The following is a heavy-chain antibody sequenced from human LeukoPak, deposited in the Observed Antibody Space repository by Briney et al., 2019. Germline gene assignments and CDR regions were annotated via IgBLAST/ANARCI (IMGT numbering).Heavy chain of an antibody. D-gene: IGHD7-27*01. Sequence: GGSLRLSCVASGFRFSTYGMHWVRQAPGKGLEWVSFVRHEEIDKYYAQSVKGRFAISRDDSRNTQYLQMNNLRSEDTAIYYCATDFNWAWIYWGQGTLVTVSS. V-gene: IGHV3-30*02. CDR1: GFRFSTYG. J-gene: IGHJ4*02. CDR3: ATDFNWAWIY. CDR2: VRHEEIDK.